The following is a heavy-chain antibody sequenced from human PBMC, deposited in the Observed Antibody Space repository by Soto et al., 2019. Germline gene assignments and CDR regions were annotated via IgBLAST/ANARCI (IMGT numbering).Heavy chain of an antibody. CDR1: GYTFTGYY. CDR3: ARAETHDSSGAPYFDY. J-gene: IGHJ4*02. Sequence: ASVTVSCKASGYTFTGYYMPWVRQAPGQGLEWMGWINPNSGGTNYAQKFQGWVTMTRDTSISTAYMELSRLRSDDTAVYYCARAETHDSSGAPYFDYWGQGTLVTVSS. D-gene: IGHD3-22*01. CDR2: INPNSGGT. V-gene: IGHV1-2*04.